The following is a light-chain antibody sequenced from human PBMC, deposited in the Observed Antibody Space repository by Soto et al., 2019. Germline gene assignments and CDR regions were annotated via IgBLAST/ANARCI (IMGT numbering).Light chain of an antibody. CDR2: KAS. CDR1: QDLGKW. Sequence: ILMSQSPSSLSASIGDRVKITCRASQDLGKWLAWYQQKPGKAPKLLIHKASTLSDGVPSRFSGFGSGTEYILTISDLQHDDFGTYFCQQYTSYWTFGQGTMVEIK. V-gene: IGKV1-5*03. CDR3: QQYTSYWT. J-gene: IGKJ1*01.